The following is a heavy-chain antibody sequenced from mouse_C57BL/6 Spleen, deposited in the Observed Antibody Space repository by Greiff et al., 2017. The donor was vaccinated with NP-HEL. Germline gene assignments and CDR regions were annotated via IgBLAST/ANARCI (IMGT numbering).Heavy chain of an antibody. V-gene: IGHV1-4*01. J-gene: IGHJ1*03. CDR3: ARSVYYYGSSYDWYFDV. CDR2: INPSSGYT. D-gene: IGHD1-1*01. CDR1: GYTFTSYT. Sequence: VQLQQSGAELARPGASVKMSCKASGYTFTSYTMHWVKQRPGQGLEWIGYINPSSGYTKYNQKFKDKATLTADKSSSTAYMQLSSLTSEDSAVYYCARSVYYYGSSYDWYFDVWGTGTTVTVSS.